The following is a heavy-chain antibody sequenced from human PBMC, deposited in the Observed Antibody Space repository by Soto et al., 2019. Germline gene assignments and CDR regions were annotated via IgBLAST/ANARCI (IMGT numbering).Heavy chain of an antibody. J-gene: IGHJ6*02. V-gene: IGHV3-23*01. CDR2: LSGSGGTT. CDR3: ASDLGYCSSTGCPDFYAMDV. CDR1: GFTFSTSA. D-gene: IGHD2-2*01. Sequence: PGGSLRLSCTASGFTFSTSALNWVRQAPGKGLEWVSGLSGSGGTTYYADSVKGRFTISRDNSKNTVFLQMNSLRAEDTAVYYCASDLGYCSSTGCPDFYAMDVWGQGITVTVSS.